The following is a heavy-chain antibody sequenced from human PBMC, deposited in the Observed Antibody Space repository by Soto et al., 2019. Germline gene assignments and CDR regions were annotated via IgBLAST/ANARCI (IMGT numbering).Heavy chain of an antibody. D-gene: IGHD6-13*01. V-gene: IGHV4-4*02. CDR3: ARVAAEVLGLYYFDY. Sequence: SETLSLTCAVSSGSISSSNWWSWVRQPPGKGLEWIGEIYHSGSTNYNPSLKSRVTISVDKSKNQFSLKLSSVTAADTAVYYCARVAAEVLGLYYFDYWGQGTLVTVSS. CDR2: IYHSGST. CDR1: SGSISSSNW. J-gene: IGHJ4*02.